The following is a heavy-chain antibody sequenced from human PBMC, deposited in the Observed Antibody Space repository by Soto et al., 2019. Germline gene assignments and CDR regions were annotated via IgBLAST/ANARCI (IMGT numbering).Heavy chain of an antibody. CDR2: IYYIGST. D-gene: IGHD5-18*01. Sequence: SETLSLTCTVSGGSISSGDYYWSWIRHPPGKGLEWIGYIYYIGSTYYNPSLKSRVTISVDTSKNQFSLKLSSVTAADTDVYYCARARWIQLWFYYYYYGMDVWGKGTTVTVPQ. CDR3: ARARWIQLWFYYYYYGMDV. J-gene: IGHJ6*04. V-gene: IGHV4-30-4*01. CDR1: GGSISSGDYY.